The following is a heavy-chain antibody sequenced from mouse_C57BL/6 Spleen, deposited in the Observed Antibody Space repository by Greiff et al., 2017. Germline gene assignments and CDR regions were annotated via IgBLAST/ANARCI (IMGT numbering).Heavy chain of an antibody. J-gene: IGHJ1*03. Sequence: VMLVESGAELARPGASVKLSCKASGYTFTSYGISWVKQRTGQGLEWIGEIYPRSGNTYYNEKFKGKATLTADKSSRTAYMELRSLTSEDSAVYFCARGTDGYYVRYFDVWGTGTTVTVSS. CDR2: IYPRSGNT. D-gene: IGHD2-3*01. CDR1: GYTFTSYG. CDR3: ARGTDGYYVRYFDV. V-gene: IGHV1-81*01.